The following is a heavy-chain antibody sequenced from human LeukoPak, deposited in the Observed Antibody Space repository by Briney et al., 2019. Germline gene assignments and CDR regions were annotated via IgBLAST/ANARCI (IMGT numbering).Heavy chain of an antibody. J-gene: IGHJ4*02. CDR3: ARRHTAMADSLDY. CDR1: GGSISNYY. CDR2: IPYSGST. Sequence: SETLSLTCTVSGGSISNYYWSWIRQPPGKGLEWIGYIPYSGSTNYNPSLKSRVTISVDTSKNQSSLKLSSVTAADTAVYYCARRHTAMADSLDYWGQGTLVTVSS. V-gene: IGHV4-59*01. D-gene: IGHD5-18*01.